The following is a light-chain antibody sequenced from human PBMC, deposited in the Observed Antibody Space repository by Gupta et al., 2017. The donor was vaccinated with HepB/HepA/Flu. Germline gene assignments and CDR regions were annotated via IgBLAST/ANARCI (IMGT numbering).Light chain of an antibody. CDR3: QQGRTWPIT. V-gene: IGKV3-11*01. Sequence: ELVLTHSPATLSWSPGYSVTVTCSASQSVSKYLEWYQQKPGQAPRLLIYDASNRATGLPARFSGSGYGTEFTLTISSREAEDFAAYYCQQGRTWPITFGQGTXVDIK. CDR2: DAS. J-gene: IGKJ5*01. CDR1: QSVSKY.